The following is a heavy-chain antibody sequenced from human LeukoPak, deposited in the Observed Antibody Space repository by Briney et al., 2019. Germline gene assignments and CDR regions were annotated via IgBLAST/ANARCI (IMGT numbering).Heavy chain of an antibody. CDR3: AKGGSYGYLYY. V-gene: IGHV3-23*01. Sequence: GGSLRLTCAASGFTFSSYAMSWVRQAPGKGLEWVSAISGSGGSTYYADSVKGRFTISRDNSKNTLYLQMNSLRAEDTAVYYCAKGGSYGYLYYWGQGTLVTVSS. J-gene: IGHJ4*02. CDR1: GFTFSSYA. D-gene: IGHD3-10*01. CDR2: ISGSGGST.